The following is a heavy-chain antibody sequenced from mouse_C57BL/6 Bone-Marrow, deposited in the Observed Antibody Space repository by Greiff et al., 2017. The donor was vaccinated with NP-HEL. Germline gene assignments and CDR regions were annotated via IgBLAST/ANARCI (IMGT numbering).Heavy chain of an antibody. J-gene: IGHJ1*03. D-gene: IGHD1-1*01. Sequence: QVQLQQPGAELVKPGASVKMSCKASGYTFTSYWITWVKQRPGQGLEWIGDIYPGSGSTNYNEKFKSKATLTVDTSSSTAYMQLSSLTSEDSAVYYCATVYGSNWYFDVWGTGTTVTVSS. CDR2: IYPGSGST. V-gene: IGHV1-55*01. CDR3: ATVYGSNWYFDV. CDR1: GYTFTSYW.